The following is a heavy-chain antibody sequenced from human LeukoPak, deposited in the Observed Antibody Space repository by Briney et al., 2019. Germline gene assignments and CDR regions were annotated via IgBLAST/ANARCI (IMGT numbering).Heavy chain of an antibody. D-gene: IGHD7-27*01. V-gene: IGHV4-59*08. CDR3: ARHSQHSRDLGSARNLDY. CDR2: IHYSGST. J-gene: IGHJ4*02. CDR1: GGSISSYY. Sequence: SETLSLTCTVSGGSISSYYWSWIRQPPGKGLEWIGYIHYSGSTNYNPFLKSRVTISVDTSKNLFSLRLTSVTAADTAVYYCARHSQHSRDLGSARNLDYWGQGTLVTVSS.